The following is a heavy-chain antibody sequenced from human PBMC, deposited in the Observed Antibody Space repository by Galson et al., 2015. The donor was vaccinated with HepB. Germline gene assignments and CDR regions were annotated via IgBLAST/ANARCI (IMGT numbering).Heavy chain of an antibody. J-gene: IGHJ4*02. CDR1: GFTISSYW. CDR3: AREPLLDFAGGSSFFDY. Sequence: SLRLSCAASGFTISSYWMSWVRQAPGKGPEWVGSIKRDGSEEYYVDSVKGRFTIYRDNAKNSLYLQMNSLRVEDTAVYYCAREPLLDFAGGSSFFDYWGQGTLVTVSS. D-gene: IGHD6-6*01. V-gene: IGHV3-7*03. CDR2: IKRDGSEE.